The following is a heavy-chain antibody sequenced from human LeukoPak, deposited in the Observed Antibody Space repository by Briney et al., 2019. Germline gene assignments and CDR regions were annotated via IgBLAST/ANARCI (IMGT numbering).Heavy chain of an antibody. CDR3: VRDRAEGRAWVEFDP. Sequence: GGPLRLSCAASGFTVSSYGMSWVRQAPGKGPEWVSLIYSDGVTRYADSVQGRFTISRDNSKNTVYLQMNNLRVEDTAVYHCVRDRAEGRAWVEFDPWGQGILVTVSS. V-gene: IGHV3-66*02. J-gene: IGHJ5*02. CDR1: GFTVSSYG. CDR2: IYSDGVT.